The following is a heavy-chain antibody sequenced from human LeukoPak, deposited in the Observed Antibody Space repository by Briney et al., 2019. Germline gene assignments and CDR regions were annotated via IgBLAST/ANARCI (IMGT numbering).Heavy chain of an antibody. CDR1: GGSFSGYY. CDR2: INHSGST. J-gene: IGHJ5*02. Sequence: EPSETLSLTCAVYGGSFSGYYWSWIRQPPGKGLEWIGEINHSGSTNYNPSLKSRVTISVDTSKNQFSLKLSSVTAAGTAVYYCARVTWYYYGSGSKNWFDPWGQGTLVTVSS. CDR3: ARVTWYYYGSGSKNWFDP. V-gene: IGHV4-34*01. D-gene: IGHD3-10*01.